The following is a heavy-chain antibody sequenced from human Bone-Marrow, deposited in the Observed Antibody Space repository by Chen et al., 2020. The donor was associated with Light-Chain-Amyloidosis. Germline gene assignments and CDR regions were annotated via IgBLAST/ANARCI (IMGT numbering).Heavy chain of an antibody. CDR1: GFTFSSYA. J-gene: IGHJ4*02. CDR3: AKGWDDSSGYYEY. CDR2: SSGSGGST. Sequence: EVQLLESGGGLVQPGGSLRLSCAASGFTFSSYAMSWVRQAPGKGLEWVSASSGSGGSTYYADSVKGRFTISRDNSKNTLYLQMNSLRAEDTAVYYCAKGWDDSSGYYEYWGQGTLVTVSS. V-gene: IGHV3-23*01. D-gene: IGHD3-22*01.